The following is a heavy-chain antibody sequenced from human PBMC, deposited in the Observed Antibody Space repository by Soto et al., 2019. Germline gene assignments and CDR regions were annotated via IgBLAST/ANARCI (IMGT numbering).Heavy chain of an antibody. Sequence: ASVKVSCKASGYTFTVYYMHWVRQAPGQGLEWMGWINPNSGGTNYAQKFQGWVTMTRDTSISTAYMELSRLRSDDTAVYYCARVALYGTHAFDIWGQGTMVTVSS. V-gene: IGHV1-2*04. D-gene: IGHD3-3*02. CDR1: GYTFTVYY. CDR2: INPNSGGT. CDR3: ARVALYGTHAFDI. J-gene: IGHJ3*02.